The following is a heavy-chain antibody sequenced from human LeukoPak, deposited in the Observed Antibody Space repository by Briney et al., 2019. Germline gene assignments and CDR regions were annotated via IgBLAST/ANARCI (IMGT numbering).Heavy chain of an antibody. J-gene: IGHJ4*02. D-gene: IGHD3-10*01. CDR2: INPNSGGT. CDR1: GYTFTGYY. Sequence: ASVKVSCKASGYTFTGYYMHWVRQAPGQGLEWMGWINPNSGGTNYAQKFQGWVTMTRDTSISTAYMELSRLRSDDTAVYCCARDNRGILWFGAPRLFYFDYWGQGTLVTVSS. CDR3: ARDNRGILWFGAPRLFYFDY. V-gene: IGHV1-2*04.